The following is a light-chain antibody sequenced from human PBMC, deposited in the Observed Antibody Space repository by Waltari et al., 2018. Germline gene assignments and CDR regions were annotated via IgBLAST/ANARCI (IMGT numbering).Light chain of an antibody. J-gene: IGLJ2*01. V-gene: IGLV3-21*04. CDR3: LVWHSTTDHHGV. CDR2: YDS. CDR1: NIGRKS. Sequence: SYVVIQSPSVSVAPGETARSTCGGDNIGRKSVHWYKKGPGQAPVLVMSYDSDRPSGIPERFSGSNSGNTATLTISWVEADDEADYYCLVWHSTTDHHGVFGGGTKLTVL.